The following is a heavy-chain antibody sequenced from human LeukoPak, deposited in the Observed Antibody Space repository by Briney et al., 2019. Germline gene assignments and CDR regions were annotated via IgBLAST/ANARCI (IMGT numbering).Heavy chain of an antibody. CDR1: GGSISSSSYY. CDR3: ARETYGDYGRGYFDY. Sequence: PSETLSLTCTVSGGSISSSSYYWGWIRQPPGKGLEWIGSIYYSGSTYYNPSLKSRVTISVDTSKNQFSLKLSSVTAADTAVYYCARETYGDYGRGYFDYWGQGTLLTVSS. V-gene: IGHV4-39*07. CDR2: IYYSGST. J-gene: IGHJ4*02. D-gene: IGHD4-17*01.